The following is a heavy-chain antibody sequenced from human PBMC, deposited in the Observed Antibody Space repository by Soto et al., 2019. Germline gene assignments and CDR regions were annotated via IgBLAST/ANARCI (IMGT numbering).Heavy chain of an antibody. CDR3: ARWADPGTIAPEYDYYGMDV. Sequence: VQLHQWGAGLLKPSETLSLTCAVYGGSFSGYYWSWIRQTPGAGLEWIGEITHSGSTNYNPSLQSRVTISVDTSKNQFSLRLRYVTAADTAVYYCARWADPGTIAPEYDYYGMDVWGLGTTVTVSS. V-gene: IGHV4-34*01. CDR2: ITHSGST. J-gene: IGHJ6*02. CDR1: GGSFSGYY. D-gene: IGHD6-13*01.